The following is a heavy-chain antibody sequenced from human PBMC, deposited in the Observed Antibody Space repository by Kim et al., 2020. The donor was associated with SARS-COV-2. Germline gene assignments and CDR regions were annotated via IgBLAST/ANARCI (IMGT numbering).Heavy chain of an antibody. CDR1: GGSFSGYY. D-gene: IGHD3-22*01. V-gene: IGHV4-34*01. CDR2: INHSGST. CDR3: ARNHYDSSGKTPDGMWYFDL. J-gene: IGHJ2*01. Sequence: SETLSLTCAVYGGSFSGYYWSWIRQPPGKGLEWIGEINHSGSTNYNPSLKSRVTISVDTSKNQFSLKLSSVTAADTAVYYCARNHYDSSGKTPDGMWYFDLWGRGTLVTVSS.